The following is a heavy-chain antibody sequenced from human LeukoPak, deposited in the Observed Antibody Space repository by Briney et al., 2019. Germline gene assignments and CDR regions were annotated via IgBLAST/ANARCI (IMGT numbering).Heavy chain of an antibody. CDR3: AASLGIVLSSAN. J-gene: IGHJ4*02. D-gene: IGHD1-26*01. Sequence: GASVKVSCKASGFTFTSPAVQWVRQARGQRLEWIGWIVVGSGNTNYAQKFQERVTITRDMSTSTAYMELSSLRSEDTAVYYCAASLGIVLSSANWGQGTLVTVSS. CDR1: GFTFTSPA. V-gene: IGHV1-58*01. CDR2: IVVGSGNT.